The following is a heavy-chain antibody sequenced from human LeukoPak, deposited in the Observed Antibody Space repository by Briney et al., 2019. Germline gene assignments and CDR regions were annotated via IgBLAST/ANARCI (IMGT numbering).Heavy chain of an antibody. Sequence: PGGSLRLSCAASGFTFSSYAMHWVRQAPGKGLEWVAVISYDGSNKYYADSVKGRFTISRDNSKNTLYLQMNSLRAEDTAVYYCASSSSSPLIDYWGQGTLVTVSS. V-gene: IGHV3-30*14. CDR3: ASSSSSPLIDY. CDR1: GFTFSSYA. J-gene: IGHJ4*02. D-gene: IGHD6-6*01. CDR2: ISYDGSNK.